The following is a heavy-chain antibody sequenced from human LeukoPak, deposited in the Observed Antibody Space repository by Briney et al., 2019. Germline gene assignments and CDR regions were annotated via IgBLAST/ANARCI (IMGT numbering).Heavy chain of an antibody. V-gene: IGHV3-30*04. CDR1: GFTFSSYA. CDR3: ARGSGSYYPYFDY. CDR2: ISYDGSNK. J-gene: IGHJ4*02. Sequence: PGRSLRLSCAASGFTFSSYAMHWVRQAPGKGLEWVAVISYDGSNKYYADSVKGRFTISRDNSKNALYLQMNSLRAEDTAVYYCARGSGSYYPYFDYWGQGTLVTVPS. D-gene: IGHD3-10*01.